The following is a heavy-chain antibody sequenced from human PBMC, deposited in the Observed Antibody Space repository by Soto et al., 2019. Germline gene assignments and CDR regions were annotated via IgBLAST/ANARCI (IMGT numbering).Heavy chain of an antibody. CDR3: ARRPTYSGSYLDDY. D-gene: IGHD1-26*01. V-gene: IGHV1-18*01. Sequence: ASAKVSCKASGYTFTSYGICCVRQAPGQGLEWMGWISAYNGNTNYAQKLQGRVTMTTDTSTSTAYMELRSLRSDDTAMYYCARRPTYSGSYLDDYWGQGTLVTVSS. CDR2: ISAYNGNT. J-gene: IGHJ4*02. CDR1: GYTFTSYG.